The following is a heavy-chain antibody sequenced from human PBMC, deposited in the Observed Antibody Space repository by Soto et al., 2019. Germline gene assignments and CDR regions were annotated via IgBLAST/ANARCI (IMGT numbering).Heavy chain of an antibody. D-gene: IGHD6-19*01. CDR2: IYSGGSI. J-gene: IGHJ4*02. V-gene: IGHV3-53*01. CDR1: GFAVSSNY. CDR3: ARDLDSGWYGDFDY. Sequence: EVQLVESGGGLIQPGGSLRLSCTASGFAVSSNYMSWVRQAPGKGLEWVSVIYSGGSIFYADSVKGRFTISRDNSKNTVYLQMNRLRAEDTAVYYCARDLDSGWYGDFDYWGQGTLVTVSS.